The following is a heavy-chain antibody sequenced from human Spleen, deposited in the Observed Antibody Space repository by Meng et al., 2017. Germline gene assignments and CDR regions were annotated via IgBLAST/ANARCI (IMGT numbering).Heavy chain of an antibody. J-gene: IGHJ6*02. CDR1: GFTVSSNY. CDR3: ARQDGYSSGWRNYYYGMDV. Sequence: GESLKISCAASGFTVSSNYMSWVRQAPGKGLEWVSVIYSGGSTYYADSVKGRFTISRDKSKNTLYLQMNSLRAEDTAVYYCARQDGYSSGWRNYYYGMDVWGQGTTVTVSS. D-gene: IGHD6-19*01. V-gene: IGHV3-53*01. CDR2: IYSGGST.